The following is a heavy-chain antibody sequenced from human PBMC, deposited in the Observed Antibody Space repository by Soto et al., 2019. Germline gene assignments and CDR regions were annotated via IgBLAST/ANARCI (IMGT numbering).Heavy chain of an antibody. V-gene: IGHV1-18*01. CDR1: GYTFTSYG. CDR3: ARDVSQDIVVVPAEYYYGMDV. D-gene: IGHD2-2*01. Sequence: VAPVKVSCKASGYTFTSYGISWVRQAPGQGLEWMGWISAYNGNTNYAQKLQGRVTMTTDTSTSTAYMELRSLRSDDTAVYYCARDVSQDIVVVPAEYYYGMDVWGQGTTVTVS. J-gene: IGHJ6*02. CDR2: ISAYNGNT.